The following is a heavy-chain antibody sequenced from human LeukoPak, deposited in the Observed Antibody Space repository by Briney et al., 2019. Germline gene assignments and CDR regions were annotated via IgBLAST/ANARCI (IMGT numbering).Heavy chain of an antibody. J-gene: IGHJ4*02. CDR2: IKQDGSEK. CDR1: GFTFSSSW. D-gene: IGHD6-19*01. CDR3: ARWGQQWLVEGDY. Sequence: PGGSLRLSCAASGFTFSSSWMSWVRQAPGKGLEWVANIKQDGSEKYYVDSFKGRFTVSRDNAKKSLYLQMNSLRAEDTAVYYCARWGQQWLVEGDYWGQGTLVTVSS. V-gene: IGHV3-7*03.